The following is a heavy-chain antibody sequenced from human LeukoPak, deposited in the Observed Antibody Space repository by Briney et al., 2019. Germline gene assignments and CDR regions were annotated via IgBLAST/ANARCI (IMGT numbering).Heavy chain of an antibody. CDR1: GGSFSGYY. Sequence: AETLSLTCAVYGGSFSGYYWSWIGQPPGKGLEWLGEINHSGSTNYNPSLKSRVTISVDTSKNQFSLKLSSVTAADTAVYYCARGRSGYRPYGWFDPWGQGTLVTVSS. D-gene: IGHD3-3*01. V-gene: IGHV4-34*01. J-gene: IGHJ5*02. CDR2: INHSGST. CDR3: ARGRSGYRPYGWFDP.